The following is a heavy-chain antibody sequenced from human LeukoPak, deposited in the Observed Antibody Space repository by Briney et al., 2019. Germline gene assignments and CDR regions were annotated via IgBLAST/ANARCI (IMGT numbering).Heavy chain of an antibody. CDR1: GFTFSSYS. J-gene: IGHJ6*02. D-gene: IGHD3-10*01. CDR2: ISSSSSYI. V-gene: IGHV3-21*01. Sequence: GGSLRLSCAASGFTFSSYSMNWVRQAPGKGLEWVSSISSSSSYIYYADSVKGRFTISRDDAKNSLYLQMNSLRAEDTAVYYCATDPMDPYYYYYGMDVWGQGTTVTVSS. CDR3: ATDPMDPYYYYYGMDV.